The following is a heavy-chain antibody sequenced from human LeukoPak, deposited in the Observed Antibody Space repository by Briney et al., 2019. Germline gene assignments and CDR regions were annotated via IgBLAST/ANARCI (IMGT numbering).Heavy chain of an antibody. J-gene: IGHJ5*02. CDR3: ARHTSGGFFDP. V-gene: IGHV5-51*01. CDR2: IYPGDSDT. D-gene: IGHD2-15*01. Sequence: GESLKISCKGSGYSFTSQWIGWVRQMPGKGLEWMGIIYPGDSDTRYSPSFQGQVTISADKSISTAYLQRSSLKATDTAMFYCARHTSGGFFDPWGQGTLVTVSS. CDR1: GYSFTSQW.